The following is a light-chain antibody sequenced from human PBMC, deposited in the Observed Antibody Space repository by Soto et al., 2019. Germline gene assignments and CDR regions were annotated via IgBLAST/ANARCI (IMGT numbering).Light chain of an antibody. J-gene: IGKJ4*01. Sequence: ELVLTQSPGTLSLSPGDRATLSCRSSQSAYSSYLSWYQQKPGQAPRLLIYGASNRPTVFPDRFSGSGSGTDFTLTISGLEPADFEVYYCQQYGTSLYIFGGGTRVQSK. CDR3: QQYGTSLYI. CDR1: QSAYSSY. CDR2: GAS. V-gene: IGKV3-20*01.